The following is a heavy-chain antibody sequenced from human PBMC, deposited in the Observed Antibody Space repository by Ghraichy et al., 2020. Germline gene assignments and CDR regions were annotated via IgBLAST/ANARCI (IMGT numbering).Heavy chain of an antibody. V-gene: IGHV3-43*01. Sequence: LSLTCAASGFTFDDYTMHWVRQAPGKGLEWVSLFSSDGDTTYYADSVKGRFTISRDNSKKSLYLQMNSLRTEDAALYYCAKERGGAPYHYAMDVWGQGTTVTVSS. J-gene: IGHJ6*02. D-gene: IGHD3-10*01. CDR1: GFTFDDYT. CDR2: FSSDGDTT. CDR3: AKERGGAPYHYAMDV.